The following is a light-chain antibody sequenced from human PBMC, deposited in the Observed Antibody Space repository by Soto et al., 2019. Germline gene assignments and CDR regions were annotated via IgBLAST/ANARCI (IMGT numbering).Light chain of an antibody. Sequence: QSVLTQPPSASGTPGQRLTISCSGSSSNIGSKTVNWYQQLPGTAPKLLIYSNYQRPSGVPDRFSGSKSGTSASLAISGLKCEEGGFYSCSAGVPSLNVFVFGRGTKLTS. CDR1: SSNIGSKT. V-gene: IGLV1-44*01. CDR2: SNY. J-gene: IGLJ7*02. CDR3: SAGVPSLNVFV.